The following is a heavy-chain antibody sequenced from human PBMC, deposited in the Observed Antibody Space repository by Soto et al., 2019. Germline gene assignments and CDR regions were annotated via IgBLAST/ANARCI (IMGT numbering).Heavy chain of an antibody. CDR2: VYYIGRA. V-gene: IGHV4-59*01. CDR1: GGSINNYY. J-gene: IGHJ5*02. D-gene: IGHD6-6*01. Sequence: NPSETLSLTCTVSGGSINNYYWSWIRQPPGKGLEWIGYVYYIGRANYNPSLKSRVTMSLDTSKTQFSLKLTSVTTADTAVYYCASQYYGRSSSSSFDPWGQGTRVTVSS. CDR3: ASQYYGRSSSSSFDP.